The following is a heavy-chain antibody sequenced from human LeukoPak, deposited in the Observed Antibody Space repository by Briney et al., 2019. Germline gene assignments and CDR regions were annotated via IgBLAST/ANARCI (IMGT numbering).Heavy chain of an antibody. Sequence: SETLSLTCAVHGGSFSGYYWSWIRQPPGKGLEWIGEINHSGSTNYNPSLKSRVTISVDTSKNQFSLKLSSVTAADTAVYYCARGFVSDRPDRPVPWGQGTLVTVSS. V-gene: IGHV4-34*01. CDR1: GGSFSGYY. J-gene: IGHJ5*02. CDR2: INHSGST. D-gene: IGHD1-14*01. CDR3: ARGFVSDRPDRPVP.